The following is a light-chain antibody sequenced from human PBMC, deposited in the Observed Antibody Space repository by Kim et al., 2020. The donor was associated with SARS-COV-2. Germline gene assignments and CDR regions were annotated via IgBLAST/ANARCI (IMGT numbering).Light chain of an antibody. J-gene: IGLJ2*01. V-gene: IGLV3-1*01. CDR2: QHS. CDR3: QAWDSSTYVV. CDR1: KLGDKY. Sequence: VSPGQTASSTCAGDKLGDKYACWYQQKPGQTPVVVNYQHSKRPSGIPGRFSGSNSGNTATLTIGGTQAMDEADYYCQAWDSSTYVVFCGGTQLTVL.